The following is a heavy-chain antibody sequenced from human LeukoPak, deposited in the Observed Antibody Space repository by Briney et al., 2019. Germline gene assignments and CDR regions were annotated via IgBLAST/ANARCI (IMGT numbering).Heavy chain of an antibody. CDR3: ARDSVDFWSGYDDY. V-gene: IGHV1-2*06. J-gene: IGHJ4*02. CDR1: GYTFTGYY. CDR2: INPNSGGT. Sequence: GASVKVSCKASGYTFTGYYMHWVRQAPGQGLEWMGRINPNSGGTNYAQKFQGRVTMTRDTSISTAYMELSRLRSDDTAVYYCARDSVDFWSGYDDYWGQGTLVTVSS. D-gene: IGHD3-3*01.